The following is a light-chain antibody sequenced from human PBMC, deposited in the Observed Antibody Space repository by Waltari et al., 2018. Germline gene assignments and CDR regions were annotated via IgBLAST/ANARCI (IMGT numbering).Light chain of an antibody. Sequence: EIVLTQSPGSLSLSPGERATLSCKASQSVAKYLAWYQQKPGQAPRLLIYHASIRATGIPDRFSGRGYGKDFSLTISRLEPEDFAVYFCQKYVNLPATFGQGTTVEV. V-gene: IGKV3-20*01. CDR3: QKYVNLPAT. CDR1: QSVAKY. J-gene: IGKJ1*01. CDR2: HAS.